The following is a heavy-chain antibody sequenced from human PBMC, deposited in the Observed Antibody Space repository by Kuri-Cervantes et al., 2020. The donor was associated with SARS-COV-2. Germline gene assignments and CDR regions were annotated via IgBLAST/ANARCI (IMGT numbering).Heavy chain of an antibody. D-gene: IGHD6-13*01. CDR3: ASCDSSSWYYFDY. J-gene: IGHJ4*02. Sequence: SETLSLTCTVSGGSISSSSYYWGWIRQPPGKGLEWIGSIYYSGSTYYNPSLKSRVTISVDTSKNQFSLKLSPVTAADTAVYYCASCDSSSWYYFDYWGQGTLVTVSS. V-gene: IGHV4-39*01. CDR1: GGSISSSSYY. CDR2: IYYSGST.